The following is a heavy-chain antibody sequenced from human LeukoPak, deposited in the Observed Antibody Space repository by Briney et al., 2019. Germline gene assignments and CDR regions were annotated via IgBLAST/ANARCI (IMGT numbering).Heavy chain of an antibody. J-gene: IGHJ6*03. Sequence: PGGSLRLSCAASGFTFSSYWMSWVRQAPGKGLEWVANIKQDGSEKYYVDSVKGRFTISRDNAKNSLYLQMNSLRAEDTAVYYCAREEWELPHYMDVWGKGTTVTVSS. V-gene: IGHV3-7*01. CDR1: GFTFSSYW. CDR3: AREEWELPHYMDV. D-gene: IGHD1-26*01. CDR2: IKQDGSEK.